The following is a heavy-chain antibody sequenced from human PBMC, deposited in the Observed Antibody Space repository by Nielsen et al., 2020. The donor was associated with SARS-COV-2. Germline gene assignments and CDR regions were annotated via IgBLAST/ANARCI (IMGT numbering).Heavy chain of an antibody. V-gene: IGHV1-3*01. D-gene: IGHD4-11*01. CDR3: ARGRDYSNYSR. Sequence: ASVKVSCKASGYTFTSYAMHWVRQAPGQRLEWMGWINAGNGNTKYSQKFQGRVTITADESTSTAYMELSSLRSEDTAVYYCARGRDYSNYSRWGQGTLVTVSS. J-gene: IGHJ4*02. CDR1: GYTFTSYA. CDR2: INAGNGNT.